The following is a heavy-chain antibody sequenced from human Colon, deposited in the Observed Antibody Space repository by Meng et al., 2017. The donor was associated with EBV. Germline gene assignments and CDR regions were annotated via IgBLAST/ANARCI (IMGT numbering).Heavy chain of an antibody. D-gene: IGHD5-18*01. CDR1: GGSISSVYG. CDR2: IYHSGST. CDR3: ARGGYYSFDY. Sequence: PESGPGLVRPSETLCLPCAVSGGSISSVYGWTWVRQSPGKGLEWIGEIYHSGSTNYNPSLKSRVTISVDKSKNQFSLKLTSVTAADTAVYYCARGGYYSFDYWGQRTLVTVSS. V-gene: IGHV4-4*02. J-gene: IGHJ4*02.